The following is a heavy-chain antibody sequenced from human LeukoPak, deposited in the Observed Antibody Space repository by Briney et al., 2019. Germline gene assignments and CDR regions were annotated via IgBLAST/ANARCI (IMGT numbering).Heavy chain of an antibody. CDR2: IYYSGTA. Sequence: PSETLSLTCTVSGGSISSYYWSWIRQAPGKGLEWIGYIYYSGTANYTPSLRSRVTISVDTSKNQFSLTLTSVTAGDTAVYHCARHLVSSLPTGLDYWGQGALVTVSS. CDR3: ARHLVSSLPTGLDY. CDR1: GGSISSYY. D-gene: IGHD3-9*01. V-gene: IGHV4-59*08. J-gene: IGHJ4*02.